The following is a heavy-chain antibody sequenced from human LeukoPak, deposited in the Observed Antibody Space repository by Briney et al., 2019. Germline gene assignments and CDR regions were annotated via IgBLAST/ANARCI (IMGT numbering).Heavy chain of an antibody. CDR2: ISGSSYYI. CDR3: AKIKYSSSWYPIDY. Sequence: GGSLRLSCVASGFTFSSYTVNWVRQTPGKGLEWVSSISGSSYYIYYADSVRGRFTVSRDYAENSAYLQMNSLRAEDTAVYYCAKIKYSSSWYPIDYWGQGTLVTVSS. J-gene: IGHJ4*02. CDR1: GFTFSSYT. D-gene: IGHD6-13*01. V-gene: IGHV3-21*04.